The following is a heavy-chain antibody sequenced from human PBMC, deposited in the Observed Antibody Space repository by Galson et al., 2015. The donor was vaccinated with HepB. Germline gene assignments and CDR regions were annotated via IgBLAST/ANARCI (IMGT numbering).Heavy chain of an antibody. Sequence: SLRLSCAASGFTFSSYAMHWVRQAPGKGLEWVAVISYDGSNKYYADSVKGRFTISRDNSKNTLYLQMNSLRAEDTAVYYCARDSGGGYCSGGSCYELNGMDVWGKGTTVTVSS. J-gene: IGHJ6*04. CDR1: GFTFSSYA. D-gene: IGHD2-15*01. CDR3: ARDSGGGYCSGGSCYELNGMDV. V-gene: IGHV3-30-3*01. CDR2: ISYDGSNK.